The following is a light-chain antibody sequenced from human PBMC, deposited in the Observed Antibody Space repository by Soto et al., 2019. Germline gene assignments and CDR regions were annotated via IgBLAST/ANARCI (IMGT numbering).Light chain of an antibody. V-gene: IGKV3-15*01. Sequence: EIVMTQSPATLSVSPGERATLSCRASQSVSSNLAWYQQKPGQAPRLLIYAASTRAPGIPARFSGSGSGTEFTLSISSLQYEDCAVYYCQQYHYWPFTFGQGTKLEIK. CDR3: QQYHYWPFT. J-gene: IGKJ2*01. CDR2: AAS. CDR1: QSVSSN.